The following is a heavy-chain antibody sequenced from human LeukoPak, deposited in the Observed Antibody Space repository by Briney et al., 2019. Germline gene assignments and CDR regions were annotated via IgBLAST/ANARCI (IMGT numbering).Heavy chain of an antibody. D-gene: IGHD4-17*01. J-gene: IGHJ4*02. CDR3: ARASHDYGDYSHFDY. CDR2: IYHSGST. V-gene: IGHV4-4*02. Sequence: PSETPSLTCAVSGGSISSRNWWSWVRPPPGKGLGWIGEIYHSGSTNYNPSLKTRVTISVDKSKNQFSLKLSSVTAADTAVYYCARASHDYGDYSHFDYWGQGTLVTVSS. CDR1: GGSISSRNW.